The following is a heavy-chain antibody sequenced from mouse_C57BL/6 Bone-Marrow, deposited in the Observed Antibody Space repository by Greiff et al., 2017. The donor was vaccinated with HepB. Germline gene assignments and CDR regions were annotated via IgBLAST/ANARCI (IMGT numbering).Heavy chain of an antibody. CDR3: ARSGYGYDWGYFDV. CDR2: IDPSDSET. CDR1: GYTFTSYW. V-gene: IGHV1-52*01. D-gene: IGHD2-2*01. Sequence: QVQLKQPGAELVRPGSSVKLSCKASGYTFTSYWMHWVKQRPIQGLEWIGNIDPSDSETHYNQKFKDKATLTVDKSSSTAYMQLSSLTSEDSAVYYDARSGYGYDWGYFDVWGTGTTVTVSS. J-gene: IGHJ1*03.